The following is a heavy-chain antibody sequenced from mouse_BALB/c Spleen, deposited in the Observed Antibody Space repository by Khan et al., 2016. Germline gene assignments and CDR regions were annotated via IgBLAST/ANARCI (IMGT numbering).Heavy chain of an antibody. Sequence: EVQLQESGPGLVKPSQSLSLTCTVTGYSITSDYAWNWIRQFPGNKLEWMGYISYSGSTSYNPSLKSRISITRGTSKNQFFLQLNSVTTEDTATYYCARQLGYWGQGTTLTVSS. V-gene: IGHV3-2*02. J-gene: IGHJ2*01. CDR3: ARQLGY. CDR1: GYSITSDYA. CDR2: ISYSGST.